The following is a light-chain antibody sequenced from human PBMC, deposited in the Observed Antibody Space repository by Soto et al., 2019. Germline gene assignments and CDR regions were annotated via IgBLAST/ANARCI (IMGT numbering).Light chain of an antibody. CDR2: WAS. CDR1: QSVLYSSNNKNY. J-gene: IGKJ3*01. Sequence: DIVMTQSPDSLAVSLGERATINCKSSQSVLYSSNNKNYLVWYQQKPGQPPKLLIYWASTRESGVPDRFSGSGSGTDFTLTSSSLQAEDVAVYYCQQYYSTPPTFGPGTKVDIK. CDR3: QQYYSTPPT. V-gene: IGKV4-1*01.